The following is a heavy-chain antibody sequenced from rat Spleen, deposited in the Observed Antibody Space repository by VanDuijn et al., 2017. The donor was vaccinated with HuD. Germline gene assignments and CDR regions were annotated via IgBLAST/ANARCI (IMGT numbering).Heavy chain of an antibody. Sequence: QVQLKESGPGLVQPSQTLSLTCTVSGFSLSNYGVFWVRQPPGKGLEWMGLIWGNGNTNYNSALKSRLSIDRDTSKSQVYLKMNSLQTEDTATYYCASTFYYSGDDVMDAWGQGASVTVSS. J-gene: IGHJ4*01. V-gene: IGHV2-13*01. CDR2: IWGNGNT. CDR1: GFSLSNYG. D-gene: IGHD1-1*01. CDR3: ASTFYYSGDDVMDA.